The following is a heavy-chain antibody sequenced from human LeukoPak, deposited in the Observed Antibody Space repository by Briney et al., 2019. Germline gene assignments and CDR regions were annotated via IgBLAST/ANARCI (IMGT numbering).Heavy chain of an antibody. CDR1: GFTFSGYV. D-gene: IGHD6-13*01. Sequence: PGRSLRLSCAASGFTFSGYVMHWVRQAPGKRLEWVAVISYGGTNKYYADSVRGRFTISRDNSKSTLYLQMNSLRAEDTAVYYCAKDWYDYTSRGSTVDFWSQGTLVTVSS. V-gene: IGHV3-30*18. J-gene: IGHJ4*02. CDR3: AKDWYDYTSRGSTVDF. CDR2: ISYGGTNK.